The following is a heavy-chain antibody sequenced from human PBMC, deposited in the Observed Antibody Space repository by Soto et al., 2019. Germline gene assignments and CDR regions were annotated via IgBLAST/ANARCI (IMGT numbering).Heavy chain of an antibody. Sequence: GSLRLSCAASTSGFGGSNHMTWVRQAPGKGLEWVSVIYRDGNTYYVDSVKGRFTISRDNSKNTLYLQMNSLRGEDTAVYYCARGRFGMDVWGQGTTVTV. V-gene: IGHV3-53*01. CDR3: ARGRFGMDV. J-gene: IGHJ6*02. CDR1: TSGFGGSNH. CDR2: IYRDGNT.